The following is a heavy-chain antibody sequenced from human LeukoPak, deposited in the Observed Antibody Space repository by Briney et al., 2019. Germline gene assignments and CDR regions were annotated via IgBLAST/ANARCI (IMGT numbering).Heavy chain of an antibody. J-gene: IGHJ4*02. Sequence: GGSLRLSCAASGFIFSDYYMSWIRQPPGKGLEWLSYISSSSIYTSYADSVKGRFTISRDNAKNSLYLQLNSLRAEDTAVYYCARGSPPDYWGQGTLVTVSS. CDR2: ISSSSIYT. CDR1: GFIFSDYY. CDR3: ARGSPPDY. V-gene: IGHV3-11*05. D-gene: IGHD2-15*01.